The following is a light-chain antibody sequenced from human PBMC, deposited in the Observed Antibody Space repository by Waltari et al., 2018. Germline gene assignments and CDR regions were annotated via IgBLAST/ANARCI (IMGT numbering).Light chain of an antibody. V-gene: IGKV1-5*03. CDR3: QQYNDYPYT. J-gene: IGKJ2*01. CDR2: QAS. Sequence: DIQMTQSPSTLSASIGDRVTITCRDRQSFSKWLASYQQKPGKAPKLLIHQASTLRSGVPSRFSGSESGTEFILTINSLQPDDFATYFCQQYNDYPYTFGQGTKLEIK. CDR1: QSFSKW.